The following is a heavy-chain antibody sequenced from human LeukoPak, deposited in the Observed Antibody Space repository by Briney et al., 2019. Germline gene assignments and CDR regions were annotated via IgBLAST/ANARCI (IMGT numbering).Heavy chain of an antibody. CDR3: AKCPVTFGGVIIVTTGYFDY. J-gene: IGHJ4*02. V-gene: IGHV3-23*01. CDR1: GFTFSRYA. Sequence: PGGSLRLSCAASGFTFSRYAMSWVRQAPGKGLEWVSGISASGESTYYADSVKGRLTISRDNSKNTLYLQMNSLRAEDTAVYYCAKCPVTFGGVIIVTTGYFDYWGQGTLVTVSS. D-gene: IGHD3-16*02. CDR2: ISASGEST.